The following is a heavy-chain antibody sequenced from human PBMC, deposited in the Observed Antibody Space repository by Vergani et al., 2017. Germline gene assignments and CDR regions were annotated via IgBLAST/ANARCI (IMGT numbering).Heavy chain of an antibody. CDR2: ILYDGSNK. D-gene: IGHD4-17*01. Sequence: VQLVESGGGVVQPGGSLRLSCAASGFTFSSSGMHWVRQAPGKGLEWVAFILYDGSNKYYADSVKGRFTISRDNSKNTLYLQMNSLRAEDTAVYYCAKDANYGYWMLHYFDYWGQGTLVTVSS. J-gene: IGHJ4*02. CDR3: AKDANYGYWMLHYFDY. CDR1: GFTFSSSG. V-gene: IGHV3-30*02.